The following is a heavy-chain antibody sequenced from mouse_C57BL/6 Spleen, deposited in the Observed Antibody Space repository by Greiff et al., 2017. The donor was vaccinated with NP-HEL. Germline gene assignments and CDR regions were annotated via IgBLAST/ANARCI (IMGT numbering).Heavy chain of an antibody. CDR3: ARSTGLGREGFDY. Sequence: QVQLQQPGAELVRPGSSVKLSCKASGYTFTSYWMHWVKQRPIQGLEWIGNIDPSDSETHYNQKFKDKATLTVDKSSSTAYMQLSSLTSEDSAVYYCARSTGLGREGFDYWGQGTTLTVSS. CDR2: IDPSDSET. J-gene: IGHJ2*01. CDR1: GYTFTSYW. V-gene: IGHV1-52*01. D-gene: IGHD4-1*01.